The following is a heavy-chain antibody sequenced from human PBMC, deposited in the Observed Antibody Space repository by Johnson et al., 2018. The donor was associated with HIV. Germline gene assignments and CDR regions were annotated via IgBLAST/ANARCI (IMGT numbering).Heavy chain of an antibody. V-gene: IGHV3-33*06. CDR3: AKDGSSWYGDASDI. J-gene: IGHJ3*02. Sequence: QVQLVESGGGVVQPGRSLRLSCAASGFTFSSYGMHWVRQAPGKGLEWVAIIWYDGSDKYYADSVKGRFTISRDNSKNTLHLQMNSLSAEDTAVYYCAKDGSSWYGDASDIWGQGTMVTVSS. D-gene: IGHD6-13*01. CDR1: GFTFSSYG. CDR2: IWYDGSDK.